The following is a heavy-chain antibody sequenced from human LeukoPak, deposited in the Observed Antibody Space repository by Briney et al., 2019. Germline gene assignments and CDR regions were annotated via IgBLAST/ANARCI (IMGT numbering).Heavy chain of an antibody. J-gene: IGHJ4*02. CDR2: IYYSGST. CDR1: GGSISSYY. D-gene: IGHD6-19*01. Sequence: SETLSLTCTVSGGSISSYYWSWIRQPPGKGLEWIGYIYYSGSTNYNPSLKSRVTISVDTSKNQFSLKLSSVTAADTAVYYCARGKQSHYFDYWGQGALVTVSS. V-gene: IGHV4-59*01. CDR3: ARGKQSHYFDY.